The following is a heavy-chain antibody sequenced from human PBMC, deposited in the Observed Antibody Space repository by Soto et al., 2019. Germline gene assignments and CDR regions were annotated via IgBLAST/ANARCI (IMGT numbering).Heavy chain of an antibody. J-gene: IGHJ6*02. Sequence: EVQLLESGGGLVQPGGSLRLSCAASGFTFSSYAMSWVRQAPGKGLEWVSAISGSGGSTYYADSVKGRFTISRDNSKNTLYLQMNSLRAEDTAVYYCANHHIVLMVYADHYYYGVDVWGQGTTVTVSS. V-gene: IGHV3-23*01. CDR3: ANHHIVLMVYADHYYYGVDV. CDR1: GFTFSSYA. D-gene: IGHD2-8*01. CDR2: ISGSGGST.